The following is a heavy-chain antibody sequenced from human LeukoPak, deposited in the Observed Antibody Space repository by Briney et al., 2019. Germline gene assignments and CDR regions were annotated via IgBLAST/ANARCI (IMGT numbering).Heavy chain of an antibody. CDR1: GYTFTSYG. V-gene: IGHV1-18*01. CDR3: ARQHCSGGSCYSGDY. CDR2: ISGYNGKT. J-gene: IGHJ4*02. Sequence: ASVKVSCKASGYTFTSYGISWVRQAPGQGLEWMGWISGYNGKTNYAQKPQGRVTMTTDTSTSTAYMELRSLRSDDTAVYYCARQHCSGGSCYSGDYWGQGTLVTVSS. D-gene: IGHD2-15*01.